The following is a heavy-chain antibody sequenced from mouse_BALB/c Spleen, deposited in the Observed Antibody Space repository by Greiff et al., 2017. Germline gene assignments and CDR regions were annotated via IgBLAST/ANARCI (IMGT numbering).Heavy chain of an antibody. CDR2: ISNGGGST. J-gene: IGHJ4*01. CDR1: GFTFSSYT. V-gene: IGHV5-12-2*01. D-gene: IGHD1-1*01. CDR3: ARRGDYGSSYDYAMDY. Sequence: EVKLVESGGGLVQPGGSLKLSCAASGFTFSSYTMSWVRQTPEKRLEWVAYISNGGGSTYYPDTVKGRFTISRDNAKNTLYLQMSSLKSEDTAMYYCARRGDYGSSYDYAMDYWGQGTSVTVSS.